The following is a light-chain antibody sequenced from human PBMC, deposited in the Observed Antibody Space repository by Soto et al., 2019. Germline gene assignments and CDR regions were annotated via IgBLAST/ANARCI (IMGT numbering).Light chain of an antibody. J-gene: IGKJ5*01. Sequence: EIVLTQSSSTLSGSPGERATLSCGASQSVSSNLAWYHQKPGQAPRLLIYGASTRATAIPARFSGSGSGTDFTLTISSLEPEDFAVYYCQQRSNWPPITFGQGTRLEI. V-gene: IGKV3-11*01. CDR2: GAS. CDR3: QQRSNWPPIT. CDR1: QSVSSN.